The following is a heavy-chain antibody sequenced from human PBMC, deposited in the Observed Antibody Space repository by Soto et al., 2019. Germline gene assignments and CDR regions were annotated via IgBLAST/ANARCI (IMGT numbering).Heavy chain of an antibody. CDR2: ISSSSSYI. J-gene: IGHJ4*02. CDR3: ARDGPAYCSSTSCYAGAVVDY. V-gene: IGHV3-21*01. Sequence: GGSPRLSCAASGFTFSSYSMNWVRQAPGKGLEWVSSISSSSSYIYYADSVKGRFTISRDNAKNSLYLQMNSLRAEDTAVYYCARDGPAYCSSTSCYAGAVVDYWGQGTLVTVSS. CDR1: GFTFSSYS. D-gene: IGHD2-2*01.